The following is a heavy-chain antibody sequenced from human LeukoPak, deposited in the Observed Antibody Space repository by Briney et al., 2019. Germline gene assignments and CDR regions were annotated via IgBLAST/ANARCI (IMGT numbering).Heavy chain of an antibody. CDR3: AKALSSGWPPYYSDY. Sequence: GGSLRLSCAASGFTFSIYAMTWVRQAPGKGLEWVSVISGSGDNTDYADSVRGRFTISGKNSKNAVYLQMNSLRAEDTAVYHSAKALSSGWPPYYSDYWGQGTMATVSS. CDR2: ISGSGDNT. CDR1: GFTFSIYA. D-gene: IGHD6-19*01. J-gene: IGHJ4*02. V-gene: IGHV3-23*01.